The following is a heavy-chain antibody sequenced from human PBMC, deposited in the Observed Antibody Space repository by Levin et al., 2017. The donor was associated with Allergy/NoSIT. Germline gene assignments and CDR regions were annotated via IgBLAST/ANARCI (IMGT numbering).Heavy chain of an antibody. CDR1: RGSINSGDYY. CDR2: IYYSGST. Sequence: SQTLSLTCTVSRGSINSGDYYWSWIRQHPGKGLEWLGYIYYSGSTYYKPSLKSRLSISVDTSKNQFSLKLSSVTAADTAIYYCARAIRFFDGGRFDSWGQGTLVTVSS. D-gene: IGHD3-3*01. J-gene: IGHJ4*02. CDR3: ARAIRFFDGGRFDS. V-gene: IGHV4-31*03.